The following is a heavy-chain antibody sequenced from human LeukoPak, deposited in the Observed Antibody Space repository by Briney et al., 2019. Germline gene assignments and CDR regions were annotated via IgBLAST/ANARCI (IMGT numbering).Heavy chain of an antibody. CDR1: GGSISSSSYY. CDR2: IYYSGST. J-gene: IGHJ4*02. CDR3: AAEGYYDSSGSGTAIDY. Sequence: PSETLSLTCTVSGGSISSSSYYWGWIRQPPGKGLEWIGSIYYSGSTYYNPSLKSRVTISVDTSKNQFSLKLNSVTAADTAVYYCAAEGYYDSSGSGTAIDYWGQGTLVTVSS. V-gene: IGHV4-39*07. D-gene: IGHD3-22*01.